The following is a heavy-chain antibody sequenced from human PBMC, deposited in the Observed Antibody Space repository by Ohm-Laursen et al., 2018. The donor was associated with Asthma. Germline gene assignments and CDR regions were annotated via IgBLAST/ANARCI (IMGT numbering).Heavy chain of an antibody. CDR2: ISSSSSTI. V-gene: IGHV3-48*01. D-gene: IGHD4-11*01. CDR3: ARERTVMYYGMDV. J-gene: IGHJ6*02. Sequence: SLRLSCSASGFTFSSYSMNWVRQAPGKGLEWASYISSSSSTIYYADSVKGRFTISRDNAKNSLYLQMNSLRAEDTAVYYCARERTVMYYGMDVWGQGTTVTVSS. CDR1: GFTFSSYS.